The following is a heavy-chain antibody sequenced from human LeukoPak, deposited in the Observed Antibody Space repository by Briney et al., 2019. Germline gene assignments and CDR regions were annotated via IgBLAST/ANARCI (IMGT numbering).Heavy chain of an antibody. J-gene: IGHJ4*02. CDR1: GYTFTSYG. CDR3: ARDCIGCHGFDY. V-gene: IGHV1-18*01. CDR2: VSAYADNT. Sequence: VASVKVSCKASGYTFTSYGITWVRQAPGQGLEWMGWVSAYADNTNYVQKIQGRVTMTTDTSTSTAYMERRSLRSDDTAVYYCARDCIGCHGFDYWGQGTLVAVSS. D-gene: IGHD2-15*01.